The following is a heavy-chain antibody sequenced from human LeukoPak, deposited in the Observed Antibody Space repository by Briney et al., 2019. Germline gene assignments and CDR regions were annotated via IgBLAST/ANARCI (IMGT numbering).Heavy chain of an antibody. D-gene: IGHD3-10*01. J-gene: IGHJ4*02. Sequence: PSETLSLTCTVSGDSISGYHWSWVRQSPVKGLEFIGYILYSGSTNYNPSLKSRVTISVDTSKNQFSLRLSSVTAADTAVYYCAREVPIVRGLRWDYWGQGTLVTVSS. V-gene: IGHV4-59*12. CDR2: ILYSGST. CDR3: AREVPIVRGLRWDY. CDR1: GDSISGYH.